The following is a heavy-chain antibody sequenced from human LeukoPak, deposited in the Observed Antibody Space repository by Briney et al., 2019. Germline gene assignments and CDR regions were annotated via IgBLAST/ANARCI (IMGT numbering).Heavy chain of an antibody. CDR2: IYYSGST. D-gene: IGHD4-17*01. CDR1: GGSISSYY. V-gene: IGHV4-59*12. Sequence: SETLSLTCTVSGGSISSYYWSWIRQPPGKGLEWIGYIYYSGSTNYNPSLKSRVTISADTSKNQFSLKLSSVTAADTAVYYCASYYGDYVARWLDPWGQGTLVTVSS. J-gene: IGHJ5*02. CDR3: ASYYGDYVARWLDP.